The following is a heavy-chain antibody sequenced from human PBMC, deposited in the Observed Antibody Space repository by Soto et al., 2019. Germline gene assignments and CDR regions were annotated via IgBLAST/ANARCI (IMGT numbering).Heavy chain of an antibody. V-gene: IGHV3-30*18. Sequence: GGSLRLSCAASGFTFSSYGMHWVRQAPGKGLEWVAVISYDGSNKYYADSVKGRFTISRDNSKNTLYLQMNSLRAEDTAVYYCANWGGPSGYDQVYYGMDVWGQGTTVTVSS. CDR1: GFTFSSYG. D-gene: IGHD5-12*01. J-gene: IGHJ6*02. CDR3: ANWGGPSGYDQVYYGMDV. CDR2: ISYDGSNK.